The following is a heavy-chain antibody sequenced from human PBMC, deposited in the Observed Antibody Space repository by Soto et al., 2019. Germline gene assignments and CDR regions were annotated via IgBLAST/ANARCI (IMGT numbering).Heavy chain of an antibody. CDR1: GFTFSNYV. V-gene: IGHV3-23*01. CDR3: ARRQFFSFDS. J-gene: IGHJ4*02. D-gene: IGHD6-19*01. Sequence: PGGSLRLSCVAPGFTFSNYVMSWVRQAPGKGLECVAAIAGNGGILYYTDSVKGRFSIPRDNSKNTLHLQMNSLRAEDTAVYYCARRQFFSFDSWGQGILVTVSS. CDR2: IAGNGGIL.